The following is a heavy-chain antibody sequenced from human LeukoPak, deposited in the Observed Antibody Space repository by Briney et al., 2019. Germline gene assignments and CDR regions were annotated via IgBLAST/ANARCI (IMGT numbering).Heavy chain of an antibody. CDR1: GFTFSSQP. Sequence: GGSLRLSCSASGFTFSSQPMRWVPQAPGKGLEGCSAIIGSDGSTYSADSVKGRFTISRDNSQNTLYLQMNSLRAEDTAVYYCAKGDYEPDYWGQGTLVIVSS. CDR2: IIGSDGST. CDR3: AKGDYEPDY. D-gene: IGHD4-17*01. V-gene: IGHV3-23*01. J-gene: IGHJ4*02.